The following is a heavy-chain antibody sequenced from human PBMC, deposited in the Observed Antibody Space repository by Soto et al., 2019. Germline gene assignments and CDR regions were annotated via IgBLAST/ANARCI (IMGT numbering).Heavy chain of an antibody. CDR1: GFTFSSYG. Sequence: QVQLVESGGGVVQPGRSLRLSCAASGFTFSSYGMQWVRQAPGKGLEWVAVIWYDGSNKYYADSVKGRFTISRDNSKNTLYLQMNSLRAEDTAVYYCARDSDDYVWGSYCPYWGQGTLVTVSS. J-gene: IGHJ1*01. CDR2: IWYDGSNK. D-gene: IGHD3-16*01. CDR3: ARDSDDYVWGSYCPY. V-gene: IGHV3-33*01.